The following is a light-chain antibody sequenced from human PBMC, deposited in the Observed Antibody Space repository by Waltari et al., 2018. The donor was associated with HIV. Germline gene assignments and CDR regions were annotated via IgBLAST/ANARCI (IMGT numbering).Light chain of an antibody. CDR2: DTN. Sequence: QPVVTKEPSVSVSAGGTVTLTCGSRTGAVTTAHYVYWFQQPAGRAPRTLIYDTNKRHSLTPAQFSGSLLGSFGGRAALTLSGAQPEDEADYYCLLSYSGARVFGGGTKLTV. CDR3: LLSYSGARV. V-gene: IGLV7-46*01. CDR1: TGAVTTAHY. J-gene: IGLJ2*01.